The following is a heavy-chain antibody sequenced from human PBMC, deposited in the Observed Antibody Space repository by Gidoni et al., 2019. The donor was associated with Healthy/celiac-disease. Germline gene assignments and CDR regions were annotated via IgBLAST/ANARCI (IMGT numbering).Heavy chain of an antibody. J-gene: IGHJ3*02. V-gene: IGHV3-23*01. CDR1: GFPFSSYS. CDR2: ISGSGGST. D-gene: IGHD2-2*01. CDR3: AKILESPAAAPGRSTRLDAFDI. Sequence: EVQLLESGGGLVQPGGSLRLSCAASGFPFSSYSMSWVRQAPGKGLEWVSAISGSGGSTYYADSVKGRFTISRDNSKNTLYLQMNSLRAEDTAVYYCAKILESPAAAPGRSTRLDAFDIWGQGTMVTVSS.